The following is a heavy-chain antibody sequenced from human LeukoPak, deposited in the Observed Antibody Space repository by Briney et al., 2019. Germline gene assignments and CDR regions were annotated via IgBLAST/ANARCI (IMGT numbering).Heavy chain of an antibody. CDR2: IYSGGIT. V-gene: IGHV3-66*01. Sequence: GGSLRLSCAASGFSVSSSYMSWVRQAPGKGLEWVSVIYSGGITYYADSVKGRFTTSRDNSKNTLYLQMNSLRAGDTAVYYCARWTSSSMTTNPLFGYWGQGTLVTVSS. J-gene: IGHJ4*02. D-gene: IGHD3-10*02. CDR3: ARWTSSSMTTNPLFGY. CDR1: GFSVSSSY.